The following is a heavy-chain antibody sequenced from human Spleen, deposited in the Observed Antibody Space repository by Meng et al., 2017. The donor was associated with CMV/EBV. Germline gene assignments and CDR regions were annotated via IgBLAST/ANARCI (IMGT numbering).Heavy chain of an antibody. J-gene: IGHJ4*02. D-gene: IGHD6-13*01. V-gene: IGHV4-59*01. CDR2: IYYSGST. Sequence: SETLSLTCTVSGGSISSYFWTWIRQPPGKGLEWIGYIYYSGSTNYNPSIKSRVTISVDTSKNHFSLNLNSVTAADTAVYYCVGLIAGDGGRGHWGQGTLVTVSS. CDR1: GGSISSYF. CDR3: VGLIAGDGGRGH.